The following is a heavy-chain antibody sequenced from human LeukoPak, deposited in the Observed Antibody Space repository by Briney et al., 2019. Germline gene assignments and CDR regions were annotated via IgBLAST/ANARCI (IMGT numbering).Heavy chain of an antibody. CDR2: IYPDDSDT. CDR3: ARHYYDSSRYYYY. V-gene: IGHV5-51*01. CDR1: GYSFTNYW. Sequence: GESLKISCKGSGYSFTNYWIGWVRQMPGKGLEWMGIIYPDDSDTRYSPYFQGQVTISADKSISTAYLQWSSLKASDTAIYYCARHYYDSSRYYYYWGQGTLVTVSS. J-gene: IGHJ4*02. D-gene: IGHD3-22*01.